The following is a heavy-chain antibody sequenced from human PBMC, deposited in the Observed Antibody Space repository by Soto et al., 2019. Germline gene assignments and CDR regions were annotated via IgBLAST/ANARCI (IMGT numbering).Heavy chain of an antibody. Sequence: QVQLQQWGAGLLKPSETLSLTCAVYGGSFSGYYWSWIRQPPGKGLEWIGEINPSGGPNYNPSLKSRVTISVDTSKNQFALKLSSVTAADTAVYYCARAGVVVVPGGFDYWGQGTLVTVSS. J-gene: IGHJ4*02. V-gene: IGHV4-34*01. CDR1: GGSFSGYY. CDR3: ARAGVVVVPGGFDY. D-gene: IGHD2-15*01. CDR2: INPSGGP.